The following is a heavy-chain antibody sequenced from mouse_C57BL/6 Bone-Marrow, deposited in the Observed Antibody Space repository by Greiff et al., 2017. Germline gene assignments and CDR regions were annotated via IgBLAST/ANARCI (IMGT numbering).Heavy chain of an antibody. CDR1: GFNFKDDY. D-gene: IGHD2-3*01. V-gene: IGHV14-4*01. Sequence: EVQLQESGAELVRPGASVKLSCTASGFNFKDDYMHWVKQRPEQGLEWIGWIDPENGDTASASKFQGKATITAYTSSTTAYLQLSSLTSEDTAGYYCTSDGYYEFAYWGQGTLVTVSA. CDR3: TSDGYYEFAY. CDR2: IDPENGDT. J-gene: IGHJ3*01.